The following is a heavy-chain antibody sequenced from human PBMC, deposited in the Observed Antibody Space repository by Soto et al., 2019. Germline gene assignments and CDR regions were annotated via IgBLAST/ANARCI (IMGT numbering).Heavy chain of an antibody. J-gene: IGHJ6*02. CDR3: ARCRVSYYYGMDV. Sequence: GGSLSLSCAASGFTVSSNYMSWVRQAPGKGLEWVSLIYSGGGTNYADSVKGRFTISRDDSKNTLYLQMNSLRAEDTAVYYCARCRVSYYYGMDVWGQGTTVTVSS. CDR2: IYSGGGT. CDR1: GFTVSSNY. V-gene: IGHV3-53*01. D-gene: IGHD6-6*01.